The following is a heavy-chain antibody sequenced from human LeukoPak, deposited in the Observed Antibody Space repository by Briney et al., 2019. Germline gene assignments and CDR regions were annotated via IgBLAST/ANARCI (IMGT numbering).Heavy chain of an antibody. CDR1: GCSFTNNW. V-gene: IGHV3-73*01. Sequence: GESLKISCEGFGCSFTNNWIGWVRQAPGKGLEWVGRIRSKANNYATAYAASVKGRFTISRDDSKNTAYLQMNSLKTEDTAVYYCTGDNFDSSVKFDYWGQGTLVTVSS. CDR3: TGDNFDSSVKFDY. D-gene: IGHD3-22*01. CDR2: IRSKANNYAT. J-gene: IGHJ4*02.